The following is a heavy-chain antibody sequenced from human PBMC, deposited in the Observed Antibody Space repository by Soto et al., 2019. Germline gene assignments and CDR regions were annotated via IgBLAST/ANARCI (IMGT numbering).Heavy chain of an antibody. D-gene: IGHD6-6*01. V-gene: IGHV1-2*04. J-gene: IGHJ6*02. CDR3: ARHPPSSIAAGYYYGMDV. Sequence: QVQLVQSGAEVKKPGASVKVSCKASGYTFTGYYMHWVRQAPGQGLEWMGWINPNSGGTNYAQKLQGWVTRTRDTSIRTAYMELSRLRSDDTAVYYCARHPPSSIAAGYYYGMDVWGQGTTVTVSS. CDR1: GYTFTGYY. CDR2: INPNSGGT.